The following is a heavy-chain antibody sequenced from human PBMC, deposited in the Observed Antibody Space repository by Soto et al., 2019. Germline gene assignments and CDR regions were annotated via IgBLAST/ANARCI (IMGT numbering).Heavy chain of an antibody. Sequence: QVKLQESGPGLVKPSQTLSLTCTVSAGSISSGAYYWSRIRQHPGKGLEWIGYIYYSGSTYYNPSLKSRVTISVDTSKNQFALKLSSVTAADTAVYYCARTPYYYGSGSYYPDYYYYGMDVWGQGTTVTVSS. CDR1: AGSISSGAYY. CDR2: IYYSGST. CDR3: ARTPYYYGSGSYYPDYYYYGMDV. V-gene: IGHV4-31*03. J-gene: IGHJ6*02. D-gene: IGHD3-10*01.